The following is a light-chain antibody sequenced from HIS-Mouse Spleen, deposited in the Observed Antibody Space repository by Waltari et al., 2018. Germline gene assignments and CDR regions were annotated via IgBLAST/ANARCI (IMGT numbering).Light chain of an antibody. CDR2: EGS. CDR1: SSDFGSYNL. Sequence: QSALTQPASVSGSPGQSITISCTGTSSDFGSYNLFSWYQQHPGKAPKLMISEGSNRPSGVSNRFSGAKSGNTASRTISGLQAEDEADYYCCSYAGSSTVFGGWTKLTVL. CDR3: CSYAGSSTV. V-gene: IGLV2-23*01. J-gene: IGLJ3*02.